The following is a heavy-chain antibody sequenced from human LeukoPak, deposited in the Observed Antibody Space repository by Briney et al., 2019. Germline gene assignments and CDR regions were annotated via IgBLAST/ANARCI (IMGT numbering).Heavy chain of an antibody. V-gene: IGHV3-30-3*01. D-gene: IGHD2-2*01. J-gene: IGHJ6*03. CDR2: ISHDGSNE. CDR1: GFTFSSYA. CDR3: AKGGYCSSTGCYYYYYMDV. Sequence: GGSLRLSCAASGFTFSSYAMNWVRQAPGKGLEWVAVISHDGSNEYYSDSVKGRFTISRDTSKNTLYLQMNSLRPEDTAVYYCAKGGYCSSTGCYYYYYMDVWGKGTTVTVSS.